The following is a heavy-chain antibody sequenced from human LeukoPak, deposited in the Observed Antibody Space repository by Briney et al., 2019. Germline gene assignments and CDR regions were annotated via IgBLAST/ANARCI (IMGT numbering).Heavy chain of an antibody. CDR1: GGTFSSYA. Sequence: GASVKVSCKASGGTFSSYAISLVRQAPGQGLEWMGGIIPIFGTANYAQKFQGRVTITTDESTSTAYMELSSLRSEDTAVYYCARTNSGSYSGSLVYWGQGTLVTVSS. V-gene: IGHV1-69*05. CDR2: IIPIFGTA. D-gene: IGHD1-26*01. J-gene: IGHJ4*02. CDR3: ARTNSGSYSGSLVY.